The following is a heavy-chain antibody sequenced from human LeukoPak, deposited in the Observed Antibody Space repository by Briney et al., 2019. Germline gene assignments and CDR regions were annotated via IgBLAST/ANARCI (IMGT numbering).Heavy chain of an antibody. CDR2: ISYDESNK. V-gene: IGHV3-30-3*01. CDR1: GFIFSGSA. D-gene: IGHD6-19*01. Sequence: PGRSLRLSCTASGFIFSGSAMHWVRQAPGKGLEWVAFISYDESNKSYADSVKGRFTISRDNSKNTLYLQMNSLTAEDTSVYYCARDRAAVAGTVDYWGQGTLVTVSS. J-gene: IGHJ4*02. CDR3: ARDRAAVAGTVDY.